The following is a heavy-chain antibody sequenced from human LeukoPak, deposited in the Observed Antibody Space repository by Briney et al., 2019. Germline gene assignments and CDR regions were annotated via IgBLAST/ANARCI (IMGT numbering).Heavy chain of an antibody. J-gene: IGHJ4*02. Sequence: GGSLRLSCAASGFTFRNYAIYWVRQAPGKGLEWGSGISGSGGDTYFADSVKGRFTISRDRSKNTVFLQMDSLRAEDTAVYYCAKTTAGNSSGRYPGWPVDYWGQGTLVTVSS. CDR1: GFTFRNYA. CDR2: ISGSGGDT. D-gene: IGHD6-19*01. CDR3: AKTTAGNSSGRYPGWPVDY. V-gene: IGHV3-23*01.